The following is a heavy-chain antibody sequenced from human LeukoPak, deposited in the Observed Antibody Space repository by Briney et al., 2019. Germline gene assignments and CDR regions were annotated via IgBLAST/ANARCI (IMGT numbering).Heavy chain of an antibody. V-gene: IGHV3-48*01. CDR1: GFTFSTYS. D-gene: IGHD4-11*01. CDR2: ISSSTSTI. J-gene: IGHJ5*02. Sequence: PGGSLRLSCAASGFTFSTYSMNWVRHAPGQGLGWVSFISSSTSTIYYADPVKGRFTTSRDNAKNSLYLQMNSLRAEDTAVYYCARVLPYDYINRFDRWGQGTLVTVSS. CDR3: ARVLPYDYINRFDR.